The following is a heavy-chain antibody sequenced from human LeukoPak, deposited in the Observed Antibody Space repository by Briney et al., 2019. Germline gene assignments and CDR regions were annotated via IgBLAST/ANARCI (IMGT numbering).Heavy chain of an antibody. CDR1: GFTVSSNY. J-gene: IGHJ4*02. CDR2: IYSGGST. CDR3: ARYYHEGYFDY. V-gene: IGHV3-53*01. D-gene: IGHD3-10*01. Sequence: GGSLGLSCAASGFTVSSNYMSWVRQAPGKGLEWVSVIYSGGSTYYADSVKGRFTISRDNSKNTLYLQMNSLRAEDMAVYYCARYYHEGYFDYWGQGTLVTVSS.